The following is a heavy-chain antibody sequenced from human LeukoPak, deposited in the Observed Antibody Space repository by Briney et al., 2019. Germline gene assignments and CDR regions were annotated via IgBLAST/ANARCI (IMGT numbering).Heavy chain of an antibody. CDR2: INPNSGGT. Sequence: EASVKVSCKASGYTFTGYYMHWVRQAPGQGLEWMGRINPNSGGTNYAQKFQGRVTMTRDTSISTAYMELSRLRSDDTAVYYCASINYYGSGSSNMDVWGKGTTVTVSS. V-gene: IGHV1-2*06. CDR3: ASINYYGSGSSNMDV. CDR1: GYTFTGYY. J-gene: IGHJ6*03. D-gene: IGHD3-10*01.